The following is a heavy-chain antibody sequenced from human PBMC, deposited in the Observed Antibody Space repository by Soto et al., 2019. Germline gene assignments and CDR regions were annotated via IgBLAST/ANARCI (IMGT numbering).Heavy chain of an antibody. D-gene: IGHD2-21*02. CDR1: GYTFTSYA. CDR3: ARDPYVVVTAIHYYYGMDV. CDR2: INAGNGNT. V-gene: IGHV1-3*05. J-gene: IGHJ6*02. Sequence: QVQLVQSGAEEKKPGASVKVSCKASGYTFTSYAMHWVRQAPGQRLEWMGWINAGNGNTKYSQKFQGRVTITRDTSASTAYMGLSSLRSEDTAVYYCARDPYVVVTAIHYYYGMDVWGQGTTVTVSS.